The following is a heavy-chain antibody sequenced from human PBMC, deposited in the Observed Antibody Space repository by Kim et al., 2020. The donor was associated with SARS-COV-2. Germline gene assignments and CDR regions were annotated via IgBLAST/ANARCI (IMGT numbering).Heavy chain of an antibody. J-gene: IGHJ4*02. D-gene: IGHD3-10*01. CDR3: ARDAGSGSYYFGY. CDR1: GGSISSSSYY. Sequence: SETLSLTCTVSGGSISSSSYYWGWIRQPPGKGLEWIGSIYYSGSTYYNPSLKSRVTISVDTSKNQFSLKLSSVTAADTAVYYCARDAGSGSYYFGYWGQG. V-gene: IGHV4-39*01. CDR2: IYYSGST.